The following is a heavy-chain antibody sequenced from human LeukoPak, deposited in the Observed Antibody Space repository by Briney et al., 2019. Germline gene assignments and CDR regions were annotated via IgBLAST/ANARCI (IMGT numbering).Heavy chain of an antibody. D-gene: IGHD3-22*01. Sequence: GGSLRLSCAASGFTFSSYAMSWVRQAPGKGLEWVSAISGSGGSTYYADSVKGRFTISRDNSKNTPYLQMNSLRAEDMAVYYCAKKEGTMIVVVSGGPFDYWGQGTLVTVSS. V-gene: IGHV3-23*01. J-gene: IGHJ4*02. CDR3: AKKEGTMIVVVSGGPFDY. CDR1: GFTFSSYA. CDR2: ISGSGGST.